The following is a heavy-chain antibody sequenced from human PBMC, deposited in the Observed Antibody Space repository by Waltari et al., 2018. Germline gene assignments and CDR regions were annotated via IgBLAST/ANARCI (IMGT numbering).Heavy chain of an antibody. Sequence: EVQLVESGGGLVQHGGSLRLSCAASGFTFSTYSMNWVRQAPGKGLELVSYISSSSSTIYYADSVKGRFTFSRDNAKNSLYLQMNSLRAEDTAVYYCARDNDYYFDYWGQGTLVTVSS. CDR3: ARDNDYYFDY. J-gene: IGHJ4*02. CDR2: ISSSSSTI. V-gene: IGHV3-48*04. D-gene: IGHD2-21*02. CDR1: GFTFSTYS.